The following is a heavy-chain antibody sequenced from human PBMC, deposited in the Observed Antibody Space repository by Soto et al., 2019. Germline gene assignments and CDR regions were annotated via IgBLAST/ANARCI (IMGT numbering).Heavy chain of an antibody. D-gene: IGHD4-17*01. CDR1: GVSVNSGSFY. CDR3: ARGATVTQYDY. CDR2: ISYSGTT. J-gene: IGHJ4*02. Sequence: SETLSLTCTVSGVSVNSGSFYWAWIRQPPGKGLEWIGFISYSGTTNYNPSLKSRVTISVDTSRSQISLKVSSLTAADSAVYYCARGATVTQYDYWGQGTLVTAPQ. V-gene: IGHV4-61*01.